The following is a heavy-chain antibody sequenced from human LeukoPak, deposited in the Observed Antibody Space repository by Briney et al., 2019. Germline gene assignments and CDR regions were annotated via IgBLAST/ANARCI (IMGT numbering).Heavy chain of an antibody. D-gene: IGHD2-2*01. CDR3: ARGQRYCGSTSCSPDLMDV. Sequence: GGSLRLSCAASGFTFSSYDMHWVRQATGKGLEWVSAIGTAGDTYYPGSVKGRFTISRENAKNSLYLQMNSLRAGDTAVYYCARGQRYCGSTSCSPDLMDVWGQGTTVTVSS. J-gene: IGHJ6*02. CDR1: GFTFSSYD. V-gene: IGHV3-13*04. CDR2: IGTAGDT.